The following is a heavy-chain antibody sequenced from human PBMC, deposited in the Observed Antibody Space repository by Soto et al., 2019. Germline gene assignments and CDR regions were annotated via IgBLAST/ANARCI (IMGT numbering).Heavy chain of an antibody. CDR3: ASAGPRYNWNYRGDYYYYMDV. D-gene: IGHD1-7*01. CDR1: GYTFTSYG. Sequence: ASVKVSCKASGYTFTSYGISWVRQAPGQGLEWMGWISAYNGNTNYAQKLQGRVTMTTDTSTSTAYMGLRSLRSDDTAVYYCASAGPRYNWNYRGDYYYYMDVWGKGTTVTVSS. CDR2: ISAYNGNT. J-gene: IGHJ6*03. V-gene: IGHV1-18*01.